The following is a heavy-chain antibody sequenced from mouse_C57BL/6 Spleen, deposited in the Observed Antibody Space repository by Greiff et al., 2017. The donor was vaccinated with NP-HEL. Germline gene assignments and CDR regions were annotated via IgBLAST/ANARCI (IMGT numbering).Heavy chain of an antibody. CDR1: GFTFSDYG. CDR2: ISSGSSTI. J-gene: IGHJ3*01. Sequence: DVQLVESGGGLVKPGGSLKLSCAASGFTFSDYGMHWVRQAPEKGLEWVAYISSGSSTIYYADTVKGRFTISRDNAKNTLFLQMTSLRSEDTAMYYCARPGAMVTPAWFAYWGQGTLVTVSA. D-gene: IGHD2-2*01. CDR3: ARPGAMVTPAWFAY. V-gene: IGHV5-17*01.